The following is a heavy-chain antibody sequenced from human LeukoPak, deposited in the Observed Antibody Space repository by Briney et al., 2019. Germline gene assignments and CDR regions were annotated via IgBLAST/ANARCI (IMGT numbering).Heavy chain of an antibody. J-gene: IGHJ4*02. D-gene: IGHD1-26*01. Sequence: GGSLRLSCAASGFIFSSYGMHWVRQAPGKGLEWVAFIRYDGTNKYYADSVKGRFTISRDNSKNTLYLQMNSLRAEDTAVYYCAKDRSGSYSQGLDYWGQGTLVTVSS. V-gene: IGHV3-30*02. CDR1: GFIFSSYG. CDR2: IRYDGTNK. CDR3: AKDRSGSYSQGLDY.